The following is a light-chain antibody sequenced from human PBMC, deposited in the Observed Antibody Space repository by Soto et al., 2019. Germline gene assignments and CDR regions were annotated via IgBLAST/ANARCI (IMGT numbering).Light chain of an antibody. CDR1: QSISTK. CDR3: QQYSNWLT. J-gene: IGKJ4*01. Sequence: EIVLTQSPATLSVSPGERATLSCRASQSISTKLAWYQQKPGQAPRLLIYGASTRATGIPARFSGSGSATEFTLTISSLQSEDFAIYYCQQYSNWLTCGGGTKGDIK. CDR2: GAS. V-gene: IGKV3-15*01.